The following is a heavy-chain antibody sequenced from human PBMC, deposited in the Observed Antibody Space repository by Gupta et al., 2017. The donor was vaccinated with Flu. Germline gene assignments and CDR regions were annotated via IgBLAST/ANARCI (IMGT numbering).Heavy chain of an antibody. CDR3: ARSNVAYYYYALGV. CDR2: IYHSGDT. CDR1: GYSISSGSF. Sequence: QVRLQESGPGLVKPSETLSLTCAVSGYSISSGSFWGWIRQPPGKGLEWIGTIYHSGDTHYNPSLESRVTILVDTSKNQFSLNLNSVTATDTAGYYCARSNVAYYYYALGVWGPGTTVTVSS. D-gene: IGHD2-8*01. V-gene: IGHV4-38-2*01. J-gene: IGHJ6*02.